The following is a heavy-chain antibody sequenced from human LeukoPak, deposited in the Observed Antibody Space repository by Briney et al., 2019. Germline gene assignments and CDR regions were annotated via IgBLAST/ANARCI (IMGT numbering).Heavy chain of an antibody. J-gene: IGHJ4*02. CDR1: RFTISSDA. CDR2: ISDTGGNP. Sequence: PGGSLRLSCAASRFTISSDAMNWVRQAPGKGLEWVSGISDTGGNPYYADSVKGRFTISRDKSKNTLDLQMDSLRAEDTAVYYCAKGTMHDYWGQGTLVTVSA. D-gene: IGHD4/OR15-4a*01. V-gene: IGHV3-23*01. CDR3: AKGTMHDY.